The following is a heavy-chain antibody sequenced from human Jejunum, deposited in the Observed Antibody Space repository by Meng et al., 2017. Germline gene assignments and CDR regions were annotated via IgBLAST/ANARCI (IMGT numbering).Heavy chain of an antibody. J-gene: IGHJ5*02. Sequence: QPPESGPGLVKPSETLSLSRRVSRCSISSRSFYWVWIRRPPGEGLEWIGPIYYQGKAYYNPPLKRRSAIFADTSRSQFSPNLNTVTAADTAVYYCARASYSYDSWFDPWGQGTLVTVSS. CDR2: IYYQGKA. CDR1: RCSISSRSFY. CDR3: ARASYSYDSWFDP. D-gene: IGHD5-18*01. V-gene: IGHV4-39*01.